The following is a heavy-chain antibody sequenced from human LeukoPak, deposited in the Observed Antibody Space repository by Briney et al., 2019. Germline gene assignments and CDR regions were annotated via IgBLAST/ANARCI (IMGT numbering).Heavy chain of an antibody. CDR2: IWYDGGNK. V-gene: IGHV3-33*01. CDR3: ARGYYYHTSGYWGIDY. Sequence: GGSLRLSCAASGFTFSESGMHWVRQAPGKGLEWEALIWYDGGNKYYTDSVKGRYTISRDNSKNTLYLQMNSLRAEDTAVYYCARGYYYHTSGYWGIDYWGQGTLVTVSS. J-gene: IGHJ4*02. CDR1: GFTFSESG. D-gene: IGHD3-22*01.